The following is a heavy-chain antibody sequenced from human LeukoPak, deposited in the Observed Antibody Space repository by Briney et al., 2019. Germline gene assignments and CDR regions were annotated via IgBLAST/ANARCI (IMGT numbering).Heavy chain of an antibody. CDR1: GYTFTSYG. CDR2: ISAYNGNT. J-gene: IGHJ4*02. D-gene: IGHD3-3*01. Sequence: ASVKVSCKASGYTFTSYGISWVRQAPGQGLEWMGWISAYNGNTNYAQKLQGRVTMTTDTSTSTAYTELRSLRSDDTAVYYCARDLEWLSAFDYWGQGTLVTVSS. V-gene: IGHV1-18*01. CDR3: ARDLEWLSAFDY.